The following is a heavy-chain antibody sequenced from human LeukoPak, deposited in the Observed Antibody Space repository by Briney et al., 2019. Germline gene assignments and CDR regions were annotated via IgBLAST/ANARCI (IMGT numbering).Heavy chain of an antibody. Sequence: PSETLSLTCTVSGYTISSDYYWGWIRQPPGKGLDWIGSIYHSRSTNYNPSLKSRVTMSVDTSKNQFSLKLSSVTAADTAVYYCARVSTARLRYFDRWSYYYYMDVWGKGTTVTISS. D-gene: IGHD3-9*01. J-gene: IGHJ6*03. V-gene: IGHV4-38-2*02. CDR1: GYTISSDYY. CDR3: ARVSTARLRYFDRWSYYYYMDV. CDR2: IYHSRST.